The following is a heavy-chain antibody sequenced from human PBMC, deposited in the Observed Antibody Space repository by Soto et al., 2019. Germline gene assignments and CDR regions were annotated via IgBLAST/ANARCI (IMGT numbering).Heavy chain of an antibody. CDR3: ARIKGRAAGNFDY. CDR1: GGSISNGDYY. Sequence: PSETLSLTCTVSGGSISNGDYYWTWIRQHPVKGLEWVGYIYYSGSTYSNPSLKSRVTISVATSKNQFSLRLSSVTAADTAVYYCARIKGRAAGNFDYWGRGALVTVSS. J-gene: IGHJ4*02. CDR2: IYYSGST. D-gene: IGHD6-13*01. V-gene: IGHV4-31*03.